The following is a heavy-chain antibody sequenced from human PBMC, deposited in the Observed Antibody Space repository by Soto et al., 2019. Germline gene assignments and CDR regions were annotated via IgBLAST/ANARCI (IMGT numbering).Heavy chain of an antibody. J-gene: IGHJ5*02. CDR1: GFTFSSYR. Sequence: PGGSLRLSCAASGFTFSSYRMNWVRQAPGKGLEWVSSISSSSSYIYYADSVKGRFTISRDNAKNSLYLQMNDLRAEDTAVYYCARLLYYYDTSGYLFDPWGQGTLVTVSS. CDR3: ARLLYYYDTSGYLFDP. D-gene: IGHD3-22*01. CDR2: ISSSSSYI. V-gene: IGHV3-21*01.